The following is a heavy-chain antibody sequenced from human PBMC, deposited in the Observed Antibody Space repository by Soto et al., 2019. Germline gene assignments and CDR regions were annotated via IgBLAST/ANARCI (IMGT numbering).Heavy chain of an antibody. D-gene: IGHD3-16*01. V-gene: IGHV3-15*07. J-gene: IGHJ4*02. Sequence: EVQLVESGGGFVESGGSLRLSCAASGFSFKDAWMTWVRQAPGKGLEWVGRIKSSTDGGTADYGAAVKGRFTMPRDVSKDTLHMHMEGLKREDPGVYYCTSFCQIGGRLFDYWGPGTPVNVSS. CDR2: IKSSTDGGTA. CDR1: GFSFKDAW. CDR3: TSFCQIGGRLFDY.